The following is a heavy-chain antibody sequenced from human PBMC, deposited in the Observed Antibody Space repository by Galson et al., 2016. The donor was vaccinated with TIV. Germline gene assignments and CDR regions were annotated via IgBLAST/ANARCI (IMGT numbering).Heavy chain of an antibody. Sequence: SLRLSCAASGFTFSTYAMHWVRQAPGKGLEWVAVISYAGSYESYADFVKGRFTISRDNSKNTLYLHMNSLRAEDRAVYYCARDSGYDPHYALGYWGQGTLVTVSS. V-gene: IGHV3-30*04. D-gene: IGHD5-12*01. CDR3: ARDSGYDPHYALGY. CDR2: ISYAGSYE. J-gene: IGHJ4*02. CDR1: GFTFSTYA.